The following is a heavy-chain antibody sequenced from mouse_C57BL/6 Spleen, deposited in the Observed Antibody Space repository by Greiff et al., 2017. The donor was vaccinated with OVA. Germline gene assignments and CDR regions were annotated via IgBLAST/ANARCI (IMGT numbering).Heavy chain of an antibody. CDR2: IHPSDSDT. CDR1: FYPFPTYC. D-gene: IGHD2-5*01. CDR3: ATSNPYYYAMDY. Sequence: VQLQQPGAELLKPGASVKVSFKASFYPFPTYCMHCVMPRPVPFLSWIGRIHPSDSDTNYNQKFKGKATLTVDKSSSTADMQLSSLTSEDSAVYYCATSNPYYYAMDYWGQGTSVTVSS. V-gene: IGHV1-74*01. J-gene: IGHJ4*01.